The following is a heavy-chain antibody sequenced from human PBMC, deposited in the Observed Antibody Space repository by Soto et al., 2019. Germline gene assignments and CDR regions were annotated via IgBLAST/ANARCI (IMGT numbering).Heavy chain of an antibody. CDR3: AIYGCISVYFDY. Sequence: SETLSLTCAVYGGSFSGYYWTWIRQPPGTGLEWIGEINHSGSTNYNPSLKSRVTISVDTSKNHFSLKLSSVTAADTAASYCAIYGCISVYFDYCGQRTLVTASS. CDR1: GGSFSGYY. V-gene: IGHV4-34*01. CDR2: INHSGST. D-gene: IGHD4-17*01. J-gene: IGHJ4*02.